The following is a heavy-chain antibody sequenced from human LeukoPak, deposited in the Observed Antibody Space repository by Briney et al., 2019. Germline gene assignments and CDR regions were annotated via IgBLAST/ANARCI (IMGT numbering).Heavy chain of an antibody. CDR2: IYYSGST. D-gene: IGHD3-22*01. J-gene: IGHJ4*02. V-gene: IGHV4-39*07. CDR1: GGSISSSSYY. Sequence: SETLSLTCTVSGGSISSSSYYWGWIRQPPGKGLEWIGSIYYSGSTYYNPSLKSRVTISVDTSKNQFSLKLSSVTAADTAVYYCARDQLQNYYDSSGYGFWGQGTLVTVSS. CDR3: ARDQLQNYYDSSGYGF.